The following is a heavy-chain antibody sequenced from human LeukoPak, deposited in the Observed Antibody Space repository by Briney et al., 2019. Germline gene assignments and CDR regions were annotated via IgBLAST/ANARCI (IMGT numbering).Heavy chain of an antibody. CDR1: GFMFSSDE. D-gene: IGHD6-25*01. Sequence: PGGSLRLSCAASGFMFSSDEMNWIRQAPAKGLEGISYISSSGTTIHYADSVKGRFTISRDNDKNSLYLQMNSLRAEDTAVYYCARDATPHYSGGWVFFDYWGQGTLVTVSS. V-gene: IGHV3-48*03. J-gene: IGHJ4*02. CDR3: ARDATPHYSGGWVFFDY. CDR2: ISSSGTTI.